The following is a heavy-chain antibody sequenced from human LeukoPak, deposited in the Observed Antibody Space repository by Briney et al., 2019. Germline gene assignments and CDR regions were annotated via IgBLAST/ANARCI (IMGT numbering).Heavy chain of an antibody. CDR3: ARDLYSSTWWGAFDI. J-gene: IGHJ3*02. V-gene: IGHV3-30-3*01. CDR1: GFTFSSYT. Sequence: GRSLRLSCAASGFTFSSYTIHWVRQAPGKGLEWVAVISPDGTNAYYADSVKGRFTISRDNSKNTLYLQMNSLRAEDTAVYYCARDLYSSTWWGAFDIWGQGTMVAVSS. D-gene: IGHD6-13*01. CDR2: ISPDGTNA.